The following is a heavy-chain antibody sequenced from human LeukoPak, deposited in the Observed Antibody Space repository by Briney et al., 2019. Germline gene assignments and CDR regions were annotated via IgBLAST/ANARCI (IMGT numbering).Heavy chain of an antibody. J-gene: IGHJ6*03. Sequence: GGSLRLSCAASGFTFSSYSMNWVRQAPGRGLEWVSSISSGSTYIYYADSVKGRFTISRDNAKNSLFLQMNSLRAEDTAVYYCARVQSGQGYYYYYMDVWGKGTTVTVSS. CDR1: GFTFSSYS. CDR2: ISSGSTYI. V-gene: IGHV3-21*01. CDR3: ARVQSGQGYYYYYMDV.